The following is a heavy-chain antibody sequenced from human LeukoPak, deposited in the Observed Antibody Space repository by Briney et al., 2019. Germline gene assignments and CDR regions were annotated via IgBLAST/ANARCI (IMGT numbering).Heavy chain of an antibody. V-gene: IGHV4-34*01. Sequence: SETLSLTCAIYGGSFSGYYWSWTRQPPGKGLEWIGEINHSGSTNYNPSLKSRVTISVDTSKNQFSLKLSSVTAADTAVYYCASMNQFDYWGQGTLVTVSS. CDR2: INHSGST. CDR3: ASMNQFDY. D-gene: IGHD1-14*01. J-gene: IGHJ4*02. CDR1: GGSFSGYY.